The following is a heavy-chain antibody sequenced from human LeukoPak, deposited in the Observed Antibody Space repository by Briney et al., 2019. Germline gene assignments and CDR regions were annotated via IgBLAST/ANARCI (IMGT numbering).Heavy chain of an antibody. D-gene: IGHD2-15*01. CDR3: ARGIVVVAATGSDY. CDR1: GYTFTSYD. J-gene: IGHJ4*02. CDR2: MNPNSGNT. V-gene: IGHV1-8*01. Sequence: ASVKVSCKASGYTFTSYDINWVRQATGQGLEWMGWMNPNSGNTGYAQKFQGRVTMTRNTSISTAYMELSSLRSDDTAVYYCARGIVVVAATGSDYWGQGTLVTVSS.